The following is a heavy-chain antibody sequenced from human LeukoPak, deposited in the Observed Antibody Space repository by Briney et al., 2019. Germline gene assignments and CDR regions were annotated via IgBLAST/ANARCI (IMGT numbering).Heavy chain of an antibody. CDR3: ATSPDSAGND. CDR1: GFTFSDFW. Sequence: GGSLRLSCAASGFTFSDFWMSWVRQAPGKGLEWVANIRHDRSAKNYVPSVRGRFTISRDNAKNSLYLQMNSLTVEDTAVYYCATSPDSAGNDWGQGTLVTVSS. CDR2: IRHDRSAK. V-gene: IGHV3-7*01. D-gene: IGHD2-15*01. J-gene: IGHJ4*02.